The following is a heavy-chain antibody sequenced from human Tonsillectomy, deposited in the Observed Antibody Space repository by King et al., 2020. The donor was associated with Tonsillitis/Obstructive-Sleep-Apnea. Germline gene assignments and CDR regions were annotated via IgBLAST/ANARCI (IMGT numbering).Heavy chain of an antibody. J-gene: IGHJ4*02. D-gene: IGHD2-15*01. CDR2: INHSGST. Sequence: VQLQQWGAGLLKPSETLSLTCAVYGGSFSTYYWSWIRQPPGKGLEWIGEINHSGSTNYNPSLKSRVTISVDTSKNQFSLKVTSVTAADTAVYYCARGRLSRDFVLVVAANYFDYWGQGTLVTVSS. V-gene: IGHV4-34*01. CDR1: GGSFSTYY. CDR3: ARGRLSRDFVLVVAANYFDY.